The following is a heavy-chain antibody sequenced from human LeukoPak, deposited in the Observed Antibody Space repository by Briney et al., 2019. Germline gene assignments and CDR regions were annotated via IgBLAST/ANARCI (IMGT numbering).Heavy chain of an antibody. Sequence: QPGGSLRLSCAASGFTFSSYGMHWVRQAPGKGLEWVAFIRYDGSNKYYADSVKGRFTISRDNSKNTLYLQMNSLRAEDTAVYYCAKDRGPYSSSWYFYFDYWGQGTLVTVSS. V-gene: IGHV3-30*02. J-gene: IGHJ4*02. CDR1: GFTFSSYG. CDR3: AKDRGPYSSSWYFYFDY. CDR2: IRYDGSNK. D-gene: IGHD6-13*01.